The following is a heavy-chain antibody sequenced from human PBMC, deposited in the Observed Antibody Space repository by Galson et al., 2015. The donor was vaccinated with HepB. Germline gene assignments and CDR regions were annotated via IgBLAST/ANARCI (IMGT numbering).Heavy chain of an antibody. CDR2: IIPIFGTA. CDR1: GGTFSSYA. D-gene: IGHD6-19*01. J-gene: IGHJ2*01. Sequence: SVKVSCKASGGTFSSYAISWVRQAPGQGLEWMGGIIPIFGTANYAQKFQGRVTITADESTSTAYMELSSLRSEDTAVYYCARLGYSSGWLDWYFDLWGRGTLVTVSS. CDR3: ARLGYSSGWLDWYFDL. V-gene: IGHV1-69*13.